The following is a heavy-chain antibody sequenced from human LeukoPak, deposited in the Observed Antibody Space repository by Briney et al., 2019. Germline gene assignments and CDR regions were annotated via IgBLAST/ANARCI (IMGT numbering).Heavy chain of an antibody. CDR1: QFTFNGSW. CDR2: MDPTGSQK. V-gene: IGHV3-7*01. CDR3: AIWTSGNY. Sequence: RGSLRLSCADSQFTFNGSWMNWVRQAPGEGLEWVANMDPTGSQKSYVGSVRGRFTTPKDNPGASLYLDMHSLRAEDTAIYYCAIWTSGNYWGQGTLVTVSS. J-gene: IGHJ4*02. D-gene: IGHD1-1*01.